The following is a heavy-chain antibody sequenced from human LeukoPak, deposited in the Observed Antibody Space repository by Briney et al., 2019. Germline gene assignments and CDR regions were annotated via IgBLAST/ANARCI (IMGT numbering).Heavy chain of an antibody. CDR3: ATRLVIVYYFDY. J-gene: IGHJ4*02. Sequence: SETLSLTCNVSGGSISSYYWSWIRQPPGKGLEWIGYISYSGSTKYNPSLKSRVTISVDTSKNQFSLKLRSVTAADTAVYYCATRLVIVYYFDYWGQGTLVTVSS. CDR1: GGSISSYY. CDR2: ISYSGST. V-gene: IGHV4-59*01. D-gene: IGHD3-9*01.